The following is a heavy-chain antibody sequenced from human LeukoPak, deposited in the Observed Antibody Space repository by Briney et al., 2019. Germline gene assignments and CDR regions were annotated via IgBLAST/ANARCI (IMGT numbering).Heavy chain of an antibody. CDR2: IYSGGST. V-gene: IGHV3-66*01. D-gene: IGHD3-10*01. Sequence: GGSLRLSCAASGFTVSSNYMSWVRQAPGKGLEWVSVIYSGGSTYYADSVKGRFTISRDNSKNTLYLQMNSLRAEDTAVYYCASDLSYGSGSYYYWGQGTLVTVSS. CDR1: GFTVSSNY. CDR3: ASDLSYGSGSYYY. J-gene: IGHJ4*02.